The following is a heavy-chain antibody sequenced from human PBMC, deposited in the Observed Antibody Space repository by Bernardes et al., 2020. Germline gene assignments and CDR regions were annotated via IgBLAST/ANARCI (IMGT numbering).Heavy chain of an antibody. J-gene: IGHJ5*02. Sequence: SEPLSLTCNVSGDSMTKDYWSCIRQPPGKGLEWIAYIYHRGNTINNPSLRSRFTISLDTSKNQFSLKMISVSDADTAVYYCARYDFTVRAHTFDPWGQVTLFPVAS. CDR3: ARYDFTVRAHTFDP. CDR2: IYHRGNT. D-gene: IGHD3-16*01. V-gene: IGHV4-59*01. CDR1: GDSMTKDY.